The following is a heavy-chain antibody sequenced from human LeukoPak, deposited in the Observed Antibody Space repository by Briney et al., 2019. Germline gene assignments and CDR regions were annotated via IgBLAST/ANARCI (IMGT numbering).Heavy chain of an antibody. CDR2: INHSGST. CDR1: GGSFSGYY. Sequence: SETLSLTCAVYGGSFSGYYWSWIRQPPGKGLEWIGEINHSGSTNYNPSLKSRVAISIDTSKNHLSLKLSSVTAADTAVYYCARAGLMMTTYKRWFDPWGQGSLVTVSS. V-gene: IGHV4-34*01. D-gene: IGHD4-11*01. J-gene: IGHJ5*02. CDR3: ARAGLMMTTYKRWFDP.